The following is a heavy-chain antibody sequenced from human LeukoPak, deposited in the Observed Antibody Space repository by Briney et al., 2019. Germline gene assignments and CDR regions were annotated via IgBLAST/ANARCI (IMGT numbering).Heavy chain of an antibody. J-gene: IGHJ4*02. CDR2: INSYSTNI. D-gene: IGHD2-2*02. Sequence: GGSLRLSCAASGFTFSTYSMNWVRQAPGKGLEWVSSINSYSTNIYYADSVKGQFTISRDNAKNSLYLQMNSLRAEDTALCYCARGPYTDYWGQGTLVTVPS. CDR3: ARGPYTDY. CDR1: GFTFSTYS. V-gene: IGHV3-21*01.